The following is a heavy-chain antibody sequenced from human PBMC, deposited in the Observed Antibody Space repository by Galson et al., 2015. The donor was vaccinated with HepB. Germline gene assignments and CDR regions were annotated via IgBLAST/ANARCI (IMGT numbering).Heavy chain of an antibody. Sequence: SLRLSCATSGFTFSTYSMNWFRPAPRKGLEWVSYIYSSSSTIYYADSVKVRFTISRDNTKNSLYLQMNSQRAEDTAVYYCAKAGQGWGSYRYKHFDYWGQGTLVTVSS. CDR1: GFTFSTYS. CDR3: AKAGQGWGSYRYKHFDY. J-gene: IGHJ4*02. CDR2: IYSSSSTI. V-gene: IGHV3-48*04. D-gene: IGHD3-16*02.